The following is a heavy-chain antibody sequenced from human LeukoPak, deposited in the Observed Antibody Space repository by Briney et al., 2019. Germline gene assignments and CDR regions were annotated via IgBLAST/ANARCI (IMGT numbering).Heavy chain of an antibody. CDR2: ISYDGSNK. CDR3: AKELRRHFDY. J-gene: IGHJ4*02. Sequence: GRSLRLSCAASGFAFSSYGMHWVRQAPGKGLEWVAVISYDGSNKYYADSVKGRFTISRDNSKNTLYLQMNSLRAEDTAVYYCAKELRRHFDYWGQGTLVTVSS. V-gene: IGHV3-30*18. CDR1: GFAFSSYG. D-gene: IGHD2-21*02.